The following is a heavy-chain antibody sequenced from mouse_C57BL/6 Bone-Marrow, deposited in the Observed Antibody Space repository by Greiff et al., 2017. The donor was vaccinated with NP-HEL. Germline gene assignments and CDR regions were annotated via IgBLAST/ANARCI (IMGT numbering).Heavy chain of an antibody. V-gene: IGHV1-59*01. CDR3: HYCGRSYDYAMDY. D-gene: IGHD1-1*01. CDR2: IDPSDSYT. CDR1: GYTFTSYW. Sequence: QVQLQQPGAELVRPGTSVKLSCKASGYTFTSYWMHWVKQRPGQGLEWIGVIDPSDSYTNYHQKFKGKATLTVDTSSSTAYMQLSSLTSEDAAVDYYHYCGRSYDYAMDYWGQGTSVTVSS. J-gene: IGHJ4*01.